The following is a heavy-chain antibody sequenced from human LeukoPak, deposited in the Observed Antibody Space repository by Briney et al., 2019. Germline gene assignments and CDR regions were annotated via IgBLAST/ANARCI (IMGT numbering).Heavy chain of an antibody. Sequence: GASVKVSCKASGGTFSSYAISWVRQAPGQGLEWMGRIIPIFGTANYAQKFQGRVTITTDESASTAYMELSSLRSEDTAVYYCARDWGAARSYYYYYMDVWGKGTTVTVSS. CDR2: IIPIFGTA. J-gene: IGHJ6*03. CDR3: ARDWGAARSYYYYYMDV. V-gene: IGHV1-69*05. D-gene: IGHD6-6*01. CDR1: GGTFSSYA.